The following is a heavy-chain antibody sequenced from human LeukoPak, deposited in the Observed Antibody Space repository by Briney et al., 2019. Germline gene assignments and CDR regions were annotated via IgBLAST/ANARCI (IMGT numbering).Heavy chain of an antibody. V-gene: IGHV4-34*01. CDR1: GGSFSGYY. J-gene: IGHJ4*02. D-gene: IGHD6-13*01. CDR2: INHSGST. CDR3: ARGVAIGVAAAGNSFDY. Sequence: SETLSLTCAVYGGSFSGYYWSWIRQPPGKGLEWIGEINHSGSTNYNPSLKSRVTISVDTSKNQFSLKLSSVTAADTAVYYCARGVAIGVAAAGNSFDYWGQGTLVTVSS.